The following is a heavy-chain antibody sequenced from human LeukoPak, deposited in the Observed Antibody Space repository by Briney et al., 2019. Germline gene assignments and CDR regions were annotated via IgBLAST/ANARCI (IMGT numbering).Heavy chain of an antibody. J-gene: IGHJ5*02. Sequence: SETLSLTCTVSGGSISSYYWSWIRQPPGKGLEWIGYIYYSGSTNYNPSLKSRVTISVDTSKNQFSLKLSSVTAADTAVYYCARSGGWGATTHAWGQGTLVTVSS. CDR1: GGSISSYY. D-gene: IGHD1-26*01. CDR2: IYYSGST. V-gene: IGHV4-59*08. CDR3: ARSGGWGATTHA.